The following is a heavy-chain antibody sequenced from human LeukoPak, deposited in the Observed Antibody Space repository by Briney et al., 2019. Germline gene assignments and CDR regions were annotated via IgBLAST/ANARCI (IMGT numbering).Heavy chain of an antibody. J-gene: IGHJ4*02. Sequence: GGSLRLSCAASGFTFNSYWMTWVRQAPGKGLEWVANIKQDGSEKLYVDSVKGRFTISRDNAKNSLYLQMNSLRAEDTAVYYCARERGQGSSSSPYDYWGQGTLVTVSS. CDR3: ARERGQGSSSSPYDY. CDR1: GFTFNSYW. D-gene: IGHD6-6*01. V-gene: IGHV3-7*03. CDR2: IKQDGSEK.